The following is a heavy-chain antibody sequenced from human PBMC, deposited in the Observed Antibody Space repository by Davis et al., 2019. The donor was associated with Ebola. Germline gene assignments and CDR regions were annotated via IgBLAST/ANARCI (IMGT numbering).Heavy chain of an antibody. Sequence: MPSETLSLTCTVSGGSISSSSYYWGWIRQPPGKGLEWIGSIYYSGSTYYNPSLKSRVTISVDTSKNQFSLKLSSVTAADTAVYYCARPEGEFGELFFDDAFDIWGQGTMVTVSS. CDR2: IYYSGST. V-gene: IGHV4-39*01. CDR1: GGSISSSSYY. J-gene: IGHJ3*02. D-gene: IGHD3-10*01. CDR3: ARPEGEFGELFFDDAFDI.